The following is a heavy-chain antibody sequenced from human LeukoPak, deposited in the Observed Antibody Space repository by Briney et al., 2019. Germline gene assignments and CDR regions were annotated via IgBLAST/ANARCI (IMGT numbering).Heavy chain of an antibody. V-gene: IGHV3-23*01. J-gene: IGHJ4*02. CDR3: AKDFGRNLGGPGY. Sequence: GGSLRLSCAASGFTFSTYTMAWVRQAPGGGLEWVSGISGDGYSTYYADSVKGRFAISRDNSKSTLYLQMNSLRAEDTAVYYCAKDFGRNLGGPGYWGRGTRVTVPS. CDR2: ISGDGYST. CDR1: GFTFSTYT. D-gene: IGHD3-10*01.